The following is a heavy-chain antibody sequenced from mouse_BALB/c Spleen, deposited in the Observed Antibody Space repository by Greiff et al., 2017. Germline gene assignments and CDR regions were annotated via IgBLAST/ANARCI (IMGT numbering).Heavy chain of an antibody. CDR2: ISSGGGST. J-gene: IGHJ2*01. D-gene: IGHD1-1*01. CDR1: GFAFSSYD. Sequence: EVKLMESGGGLVKPGGSLKLSCAASGFAFSSYDMSWVRQSPEKRLEWVAYISSGGGSTYYPDTVKGRFTISRDNAKNTLYLQMSSLKSEDTAMYYCARQRCYYGSSLFDYWGQGTTLTVSS. V-gene: IGHV5-12-1*01. CDR3: ARQRCYYGSSLFDY.